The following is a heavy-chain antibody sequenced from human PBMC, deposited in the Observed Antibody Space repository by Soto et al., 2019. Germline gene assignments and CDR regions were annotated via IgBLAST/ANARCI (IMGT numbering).Heavy chain of an antibody. J-gene: IGHJ4*02. CDR3: ASGRYYYDSSGYWDY. Sequence: PSETLSLTCTVSGGSISSSSYYWGWIRQPPGKWLEWIGSIYYSGSTYYNPSLKSRVTISVDTSKNQFSLKLSSVTAADTAVYYCASGRYYYDSSGYWDYWGQGTLVTVYS. V-gene: IGHV4-39*01. CDR2: IYYSGST. D-gene: IGHD3-22*01. CDR1: GGSISSSSYY.